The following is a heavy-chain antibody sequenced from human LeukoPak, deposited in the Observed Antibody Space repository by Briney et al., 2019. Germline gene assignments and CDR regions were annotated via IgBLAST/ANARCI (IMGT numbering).Heavy chain of an antibody. CDR2: IYYSGST. D-gene: IGHD3-22*01. Sequence: SETLSLTCTVSGGSISSYYWSWIRQPPGKGLEWIGNIYYSGSTNYSPSLKSRVTISVDTSKNQFSLKLSSVTAADTAVYYCARSGYFPDWYFDLWGRGTLVTVSS. CDR3: ARSGYFPDWYFDL. J-gene: IGHJ2*01. V-gene: IGHV4-59*08. CDR1: GGSISSYY.